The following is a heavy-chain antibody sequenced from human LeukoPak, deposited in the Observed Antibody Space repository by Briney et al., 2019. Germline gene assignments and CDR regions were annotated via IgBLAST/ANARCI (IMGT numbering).Heavy chain of an antibody. CDR3: AKGRIAAGYYFDY. J-gene: IGHJ4*02. Sequence: GGSLRLSCAASGFIFNNYGLMWVRQAPGKGLEWVSAISGSGGSTYYADSVKGRFTISRDNSKNTLYLQMNSLRAEDTAVYYCAKGRIAAGYYFDYWGQGTLVTVSS. V-gene: IGHV3-23*01. D-gene: IGHD6-13*01. CDR1: GFIFNNYG. CDR2: ISGSGGST.